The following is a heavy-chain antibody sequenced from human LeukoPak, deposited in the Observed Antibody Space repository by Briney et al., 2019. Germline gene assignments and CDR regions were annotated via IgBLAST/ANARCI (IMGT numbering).Heavy chain of an antibody. V-gene: IGHV3-7*01. CDR1: GFTFSSYG. CDR2: IKQDGSEK. Sequence: GGSLRLSCAASGFTFSSYGMHWVRKAPGKGLEWVANIKQDGSEKYYVDSVKGRFTISRDNAKNSLYLQMNSLRAEDTAVYYCARDLVWGAALDYWGQGTLVTVSS. J-gene: IGHJ4*02. CDR3: ARDLVWGAALDY. D-gene: IGHD3-16*01.